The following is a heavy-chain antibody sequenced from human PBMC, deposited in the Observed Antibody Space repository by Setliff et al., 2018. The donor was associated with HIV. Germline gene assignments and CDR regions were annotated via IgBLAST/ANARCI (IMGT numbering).Heavy chain of an antibody. Sequence: SETLSLTCTVSGGSMTNYWSWIRQPPGKGLEFIGHIHTSGSTIYNPSLKSRLTITIDTSRNQFSLKLTSVTAADTAVYYCARQGGYNSPLMVWGQGKLVTVSS. V-gene: IGHV4-4*09. CDR3: ARQGGYNSPLMV. CDR1: GGSMTNY. D-gene: IGHD3-10*01. CDR2: IHTSGST. J-gene: IGHJ4*02.